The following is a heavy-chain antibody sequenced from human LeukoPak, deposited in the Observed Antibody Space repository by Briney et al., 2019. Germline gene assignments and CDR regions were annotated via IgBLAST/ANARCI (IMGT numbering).Heavy chain of an antibody. V-gene: IGHV3-30-3*01. D-gene: IGHD5-18*01. CDR2: ISYDGSNN. Sequence: GGSLRLSCGASGFIFSDYAMHWVRQAPGKGLEWVAVISYDGSNNHYTDTVKGRFTISRDNSKNTLYLQMNSLRAEDTAVYYCARGVDVDTAMGYYYYYGMDVWGQGTTVTVSS. CDR3: ARGVDVDTAMGYYYYYGMDV. J-gene: IGHJ6*02. CDR1: GFIFSDYA.